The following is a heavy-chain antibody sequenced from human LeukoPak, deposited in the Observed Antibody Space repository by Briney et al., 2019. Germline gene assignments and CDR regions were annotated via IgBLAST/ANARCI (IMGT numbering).Heavy chain of an antibody. CDR3: ARAPTTVTQSNWFDP. V-gene: IGHV4-39*07. J-gene: IGHJ5*02. CDR1: GGSISSSSYY. Sequence: SETLSLTCTVSGGSISSSSYYWGWIRQPPGKGLEWIGSIYYSGSTYYNPSLKSRVTISVDTSKNQFSLKLSSVTAADTAVYYCARAPTTVTQSNWFDPWGQGTLVTVSS. CDR2: IYYSGST. D-gene: IGHD4-17*01.